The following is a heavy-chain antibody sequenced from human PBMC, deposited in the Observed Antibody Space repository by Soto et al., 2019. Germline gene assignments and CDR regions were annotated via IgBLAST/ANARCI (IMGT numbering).Heavy chain of an antibody. D-gene: IGHD2-21*02. V-gene: IGHV4-39*01. CDR3: ARHWFCNGRDCHYYGMDV. CDR2: VYHSGTT. CDR1: GGSTSSSLYY. J-gene: IGHJ6*02. Sequence: PSETLSLTCSVSGGSTSSSLYYWAWIRQPPGRGLEWIGSVYHSGTTFYSPSVKSRVTISLDTSKDQFSLNLRSVTAADTAVYYCARHWFCNGRDCHYYGMDVWGQGTTVTVYS.